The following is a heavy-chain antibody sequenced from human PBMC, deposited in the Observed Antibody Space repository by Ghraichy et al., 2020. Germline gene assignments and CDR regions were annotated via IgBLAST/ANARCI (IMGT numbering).Heavy chain of an antibody. D-gene: IGHD1-26*01. CDR2: IRSSDGST. CDR1: GFTFASYA. J-gene: IGHJ2*01. V-gene: IGHV3-23*01. CDR3: AKDTSPYLWYFDF. Sequence: GESLNISCAASGFTFASYAMSWVRQAPGKGLEWVSSIRSSDGSTFHANSVKGRFTISRDSSKNILYLQMNSLRAEDTAVYYCAKDTSPYLWYFDFWGRGTLVTVSS.